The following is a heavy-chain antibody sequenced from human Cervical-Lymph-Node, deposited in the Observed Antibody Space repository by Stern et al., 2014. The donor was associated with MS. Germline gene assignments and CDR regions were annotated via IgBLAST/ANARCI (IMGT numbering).Heavy chain of an antibody. Sequence: VQLVESGGGVVQPGGSLRLSCAASGFPFSGHGLHWVRQAPGKGLEWVALISSDGSNKWYAESVKGRFTISRDSSRNTMFLQMNTLRLEDAAVYYCARDGPNYDHNGRGDAFDVWGQGAMVTVSP. D-gene: IGHD3-22*01. CDR2: ISSDGSNK. J-gene: IGHJ3*01. CDR3: ARDGPNYDHNGRGDAFDV. CDR1: GFPFSGHG. V-gene: IGHV3-33*05.